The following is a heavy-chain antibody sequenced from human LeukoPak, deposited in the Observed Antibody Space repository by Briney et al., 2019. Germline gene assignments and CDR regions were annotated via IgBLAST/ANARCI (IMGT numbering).Heavy chain of an antibody. CDR3: ARGPARSIAVRGWFDP. J-gene: IGHJ5*02. V-gene: IGHV1-8*01. CDR1: GYTFTNYD. CDR2: MNPNSGNT. Sequence: ASVKVSCKASGYTFTNYDINWVRQATVQGLEWMGWMNPNSGNTGYAQKLQGRVTMTRNTSISTAYMELSSLRSEDTAVYYCARGPARSIAVRGWFDPWGQGTLVTVSS. D-gene: IGHD6-6*01.